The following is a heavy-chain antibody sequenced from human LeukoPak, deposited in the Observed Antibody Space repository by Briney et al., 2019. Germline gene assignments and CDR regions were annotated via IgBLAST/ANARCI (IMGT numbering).Heavy chain of an antibody. Sequence: PSETLSLTCTVSGGSISSSSSYWGWIRQPPGKGLEWIGSIYYSGSAYYNPSLKSRVTMSVDTSKNQFSLKLSSVTAADTAVYYCARRIRNYYYMDVWGKGTTVTVSS. D-gene: IGHD2-15*01. J-gene: IGHJ6*03. CDR1: GGSISSSSSY. CDR2: IYYSGSA. CDR3: ARRIRNYYYMDV. V-gene: IGHV4-39*01.